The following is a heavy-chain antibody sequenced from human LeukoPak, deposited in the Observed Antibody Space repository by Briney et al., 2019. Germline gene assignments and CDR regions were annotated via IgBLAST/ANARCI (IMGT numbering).Heavy chain of an antibody. J-gene: IGHJ5*02. V-gene: IGHV6-1*01. CDR2: TYYRSKWFY. D-gene: IGHD1-1*01. CDR3: ARAPPNDQSFDL. CDR1: GDILCNNGAA. Sequence: SQTLSLTCAVSGDILCNNGAAWNWIRQSPARGFEWLGVTYYRSKWFYDYALFVSTRITINADTSKNQFSLHLKSVIPEDTAMYSCARAPPNDQSFDLWGHGTLVSVSS.